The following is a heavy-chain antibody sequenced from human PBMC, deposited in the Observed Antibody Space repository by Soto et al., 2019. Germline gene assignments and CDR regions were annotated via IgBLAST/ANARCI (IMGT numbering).Heavy chain of an antibody. CDR2: INSDGSST. CDR3: ARGYCSSTSCYTGLSWFDP. Sequence: GGSLRLSCAASGFTFSSYWMHWVRQAPGKGLVWVSRINSDGSSTSYADSVKGRFTISRDNAKNTLYLQMNSLRAEDTAVYYCARGYCSSTSCYTGLSWFDPWGQGTLVTVSS. D-gene: IGHD2-2*02. J-gene: IGHJ5*02. V-gene: IGHV3-74*01. CDR1: GFTFSSYW.